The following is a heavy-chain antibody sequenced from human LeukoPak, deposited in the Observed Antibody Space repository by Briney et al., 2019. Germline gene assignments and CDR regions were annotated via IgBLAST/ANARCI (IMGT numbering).Heavy chain of an antibody. V-gene: IGHV3-23*01. CDR2: ISGSGGST. CDR1: GFTFSSYA. J-gene: IGHJ4*02. D-gene: IGHD2-2*02. CDR3: AKDLDIVVVPAAIEIDY. Sequence: GSLRLSCAASGFTFSSYAMSWVRQAPGKGLEWVSAISGSGGSTYYADSVKGRFTISRDNSKSTLYLQMNSLRAEDTAVYYCAKDLDIVVVPAAIEIDYWGQGTLVTVSS.